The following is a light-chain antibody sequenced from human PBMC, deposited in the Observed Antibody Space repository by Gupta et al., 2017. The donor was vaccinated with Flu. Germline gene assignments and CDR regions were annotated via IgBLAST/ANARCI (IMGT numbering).Light chain of an antibody. V-gene: IGKV1-39*01. Sequence: TQSPSSLSASVGDRVTITCRASQNIPTYLNWDHQKPGKAPKFLMSGASSGVPSRFSGSGSGTNFALTISGLQPEDSGTYYCQQSDNSPYTFGQGTKLEI. CDR3: QQSDNSPYT. CDR2: GAS. J-gene: IGKJ2*01. CDR1: QNIPTY.